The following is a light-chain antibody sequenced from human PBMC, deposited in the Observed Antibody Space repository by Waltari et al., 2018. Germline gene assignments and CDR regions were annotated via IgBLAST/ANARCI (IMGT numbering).Light chain of an antibody. CDR3: SSYTSSTTLV. V-gene: IGLV2-14*01. CDR2: EVS. J-gene: IGLJ3*02. CDR1: SSDVGGYNY. Sequence: QSALTQPASVSGSPGQSITISCTGTSSDVGGYNYVSWYQQHPGKAPKLMLYEVSNRPSGISNRFSASKSGNRASLTISGLQAEDEADYYCSSYTSSTTLVFGGGTKLTVL.